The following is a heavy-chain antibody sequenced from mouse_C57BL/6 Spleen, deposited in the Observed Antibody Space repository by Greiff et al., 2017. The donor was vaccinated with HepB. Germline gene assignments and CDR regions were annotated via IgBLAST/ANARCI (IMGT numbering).Heavy chain of an antibody. CDR1: GYTFTSYW. V-gene: IGHV1-61*01. CDR3: ARDYYGSSLYFDY. CDR2: IYPSDSET. Sequence: QVQLKQPGAELVRPGSSVKLSCKASGYTFTSYWMDWVKQRPGQGLEWIGNIYPSDSETHYNQKFKDKATLTVDKSSSTAYMQLSSLTSEDSAVYYCARDYYGSSLYFDYWGQGTTLTVSS. J-gene: IGHJ2*01. D-gene: IGHD1-1*01.